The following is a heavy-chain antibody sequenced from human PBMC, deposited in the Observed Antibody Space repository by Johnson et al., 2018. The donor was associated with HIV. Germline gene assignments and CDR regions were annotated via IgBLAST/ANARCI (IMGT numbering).Heavy chain of an antibody. V-gene: IGHV3-23*04. D-gene: IGHD2-15*01. J-gene: IGHJ3*02. CDR2: ISGSGGST. CDR3: AKGGFWSGCSCYFLGRELDAFDI. Sequence: VQLVESGGGLVQPGWSLRLSCAASGFTFSSYAMSWVRQAPGKGLEWVSAISGSGGSTYYADSVKGRFTISRDNSKNTLYLQMNSLRAEDTAVYYCAKGGFWSGCSCYFLGRELDAFDIWGQGTMVTVSS. CDR1: GFTFSSYA.